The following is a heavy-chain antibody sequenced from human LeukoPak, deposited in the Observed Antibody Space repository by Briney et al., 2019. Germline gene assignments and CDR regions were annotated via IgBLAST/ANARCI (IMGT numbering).Heavy chain of an antibody. J-gene: IGHJ4*02. V-gene: IGHV3-23*01. CDR1: GFTFSSYA. CDR3: AKSSSSGWYPYYFDY. CDR2: ISGSSGST. Sequence: GGSLRLSCAASGFTFSSYAMSWVRQAPGKGLEWVSAISGSSGSTYYADSVKGRFTISRDNSKNTLYLQMNSLRAEDTAVYYCAKSSSSGWYPYYFDYWGQGTLVTVSS. D-gene: IGHD6-19*01.